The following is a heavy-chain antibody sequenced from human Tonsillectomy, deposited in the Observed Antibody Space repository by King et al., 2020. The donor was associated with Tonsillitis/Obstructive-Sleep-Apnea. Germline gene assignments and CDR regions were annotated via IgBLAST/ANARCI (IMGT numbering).Heavy chain of an antibody. CDR1: GFTFGDYV. Sequence: VQLVESGGGLVQPGRSLRLSCSASGFTFGDYVMSWVRQAPGKGLEWVGFVRSKAYGGTTEYAASVKGRFTISRDDSRNIGYLQMNSLKSEDTAVYYCTPNSHIVLVPPPYSFDIWGQGTMVTVSS. D-gene: IGHD2-21*01. CDR3: TPNSHIVLVPPPYSFDI. CDR2: VRSKAYGGTT. V-gene: IGHV3-49*04. J-gene: IGHJ3*02.